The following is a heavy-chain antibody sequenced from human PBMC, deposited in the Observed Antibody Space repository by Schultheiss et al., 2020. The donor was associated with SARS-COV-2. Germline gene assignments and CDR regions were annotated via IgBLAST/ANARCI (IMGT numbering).Heavy chain of an antibody. CDR3: ARDVAVAGTRDY. CDR1: GYTLTELS. V-gene: IGHV1-2*02. Sequence: ASVKVSCKVSGYTLTELSMHWVRQAPGKGLEWMGWINPNSGGTNYAQKFQGRVTMTRDTSISTAYMELSRLRSDDTAVYYCARDVAVAGTRDYWGQGTLVTVSS. CDR2: INPNSGGT. J-gene: IGHJ4*02. D-gene: IGHD6-19*01.